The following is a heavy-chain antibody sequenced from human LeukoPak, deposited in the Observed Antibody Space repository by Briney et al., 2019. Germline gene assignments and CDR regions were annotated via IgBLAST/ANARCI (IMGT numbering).Heavy chain of an antibody. CDR2: IIPIFGTA. CDR1: GGTFSSYA. D-gene: IGHD3-3*01. J-gene: IGHJ6*02. Sequence: GASVKVSCKASGGTFSSYAISWVRQAPGQGLEWMGGIIPIFGTANYAQKFQGRVTMTTDTSTSTAYMELRSLRSDDTAVYYCARDSIANTIFGLRGYGMDVWGQGTTVTVSS. CDR3: ARDSIANTIFGLRGYGMDV. V-gene: IGHV1-69*05.